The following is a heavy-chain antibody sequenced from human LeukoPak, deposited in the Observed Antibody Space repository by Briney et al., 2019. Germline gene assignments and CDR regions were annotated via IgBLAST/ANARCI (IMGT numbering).Heavy chain of an antibody. J-gene: IGHJ5*02. D-gene: IGHD1-26*01. V-gene: IGHV3-23*01. CDR2: ISGRDSST. CDR1: GFNFNNYG. CDR3: AREESGSYSS. Sequence: GGSLRLSCAASGFNFNNYGMSWVRQAPGKGLEWVSAISGRDSSTYYADSVKGRFTISRDNSKNTLYLQMNSLRAEDTAVYYCAREESGSYSSWGQGTLVTVSS.